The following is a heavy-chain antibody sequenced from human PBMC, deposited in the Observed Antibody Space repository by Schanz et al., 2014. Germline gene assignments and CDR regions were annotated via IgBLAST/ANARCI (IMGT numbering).Heavy chain of an antibody. V-gene: IGHV3-21*01. CDR2: IRSDNNYI. Sequence: EVQLVESGGGLVQPGGSLRLSCVASGFPFSTYSIHWVRQAPGKGLEWVSYIRSDNNYIYYADSVKGRFTISRDNAKNSLFLQMNSLTAEDTAVYYCIRGDIMVVPVAHFWGQGILVTVSS. D-gene: IGHD2-2*01. CDR3: IRGDIMVVPVAHF. J-gene: IGHJ4*02. CDR1: GFPFSTYS.